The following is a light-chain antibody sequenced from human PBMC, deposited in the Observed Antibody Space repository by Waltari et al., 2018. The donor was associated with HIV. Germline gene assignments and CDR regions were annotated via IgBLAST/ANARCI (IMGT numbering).Light chain of an antibody. Sequence: QSVLTQPPSVSGAPGPRVTLSCTGSSSNIGAGYDVHWYHQLPGTAPKLVIYGNSNRPSGVPDRFSGSKSGTSASLAITGLQAEDEADYYCQSYDSSLSGSVFGGGTKLTVL. CDR2: GNS. J-gene: IGLJ2*01. V-gene: IGLV1-40*01. CDR1: SSNIGAGYD. CDR3: QSYDSSLSGSV.